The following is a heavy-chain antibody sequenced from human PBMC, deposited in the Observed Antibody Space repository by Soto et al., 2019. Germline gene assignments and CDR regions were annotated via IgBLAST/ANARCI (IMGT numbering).Heavy chain of an antibody. CDR2: ISTAHADI. J-gene: IGHJ4*02. D-gene: IGHD3-10*01. V-gene: IGHV1-18*01. CDR1: GYTFTDYG. CDR3: ARDLAYRREY. Sequence: QVQLIQSGPEVRKPGASVKVSCKTSGYTFTDYGISWVRQAPGQGLEWMGWISTAHADIGYAQKYPESGTMTKDTSTRTSVMELRNLNSDVAAIYYWARDLAYRREYWGEGTQFTVSS.